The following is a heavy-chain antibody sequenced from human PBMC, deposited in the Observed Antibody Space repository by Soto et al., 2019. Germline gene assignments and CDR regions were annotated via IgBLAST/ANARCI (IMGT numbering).Heavy chain of an antibody. D-gene: IGHD3-3*01. V-gene: IGHV3-30*04. CDR2: ISYDGSNK. CDR1: GFTFSSYA. CDR3: AREDDFWSGYYAFDI. Sequence: GGSLRLSCAASGFTFSSYAMHWVRQAPGKGLEWVAVISYDGSNKYYADSVKGRFTISRDNSKNTLYLQMNSLRAEDTAVYYCAREDDFWSGYYAFDIWGQGTMVTVSS. J-gene: IGHJ3*02.